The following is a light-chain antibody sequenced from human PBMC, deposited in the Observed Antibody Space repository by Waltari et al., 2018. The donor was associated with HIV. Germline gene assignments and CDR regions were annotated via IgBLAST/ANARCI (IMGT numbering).Light chain of an antibody. J-gene: IGLJ1*01. Sequence: QSVLTQPPSASGTPGQRVTISCSGSNSNIGSNTVNWYQQVPGMAPKLGIYGHNQRPPRVSERFSGSKSGTAASLAISWLQSEDEADYYCAAWGDSLNGQGVFGTGTRVTVL. CDR3: AAWGDSLNGQGV. CDR2: GHN. CDR1: NSNIGSNT. V-gene: IGLV1-44*01.